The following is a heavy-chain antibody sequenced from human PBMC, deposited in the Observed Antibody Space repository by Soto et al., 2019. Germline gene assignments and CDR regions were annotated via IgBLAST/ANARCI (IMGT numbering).Heavy chain of an antibody. J-gene: IGHJ4*02. D-gene: IGHD3-22*01. CDR3: ARRKGDYHDSSGYHYYFDY. CDR2: INPNSGGT. Sequence: QVQLVQSGAAVKKPGASVKVSCKASGYTFTDYYVHWVRQAPGQGLEWMGWINPNSGGTKSAQKFQGRVTMTRDTSISTAYMELSRLRSDDTAVYYCARRKGDYHDSSGYHYYFDYWGQITLVTVSS. CDR1: GYTFTDYY. V-gene: IGHV1-2*02.